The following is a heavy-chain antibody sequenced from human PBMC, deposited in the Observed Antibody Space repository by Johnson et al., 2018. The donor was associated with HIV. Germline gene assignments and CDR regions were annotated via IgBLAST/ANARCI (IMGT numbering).Heavy chain of an antibody. Sequence: EVLLLESGGGLVQPGRSLRLSCAASGFTFDDYGMSWVRQAPGKGLEWVSAISGRGGSTYYADSVKGRFTISRDNAKNSLYLQMNSLRAEDTALYYCARGRATGRGRSAFDIWGQGTMVTVSS. J-gene: IGHJ3*02. CDR1: GFTFDDYG. V-gene: IGHV3-23*01. D-gene: IGHD1-14*01. CDR3: ARGRATGRGRSAFDI. CDR2: ISGRGGST.